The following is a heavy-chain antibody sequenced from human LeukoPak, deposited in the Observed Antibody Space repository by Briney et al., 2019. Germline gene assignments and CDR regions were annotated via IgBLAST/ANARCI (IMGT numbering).Heavy chain of an antibody. J-gene: IGHJ4*02. V-gene: IGHV3-7*03. Sequence: GGSLRLSCTASGFIFSGSWMAWIRQAPGKGLEWVAITKKDGSEKYYVDSMKGRFTISRDNAKNSLFLQMNSLRAEDTAIYYCTTDTWYSAGHWGQGTLVTVSS. CDR2: TKKDGSEK. D-gene: IGHD2-15*01. CDR1: GFIFSGSW. CDR3: TTDTWYSAGH.